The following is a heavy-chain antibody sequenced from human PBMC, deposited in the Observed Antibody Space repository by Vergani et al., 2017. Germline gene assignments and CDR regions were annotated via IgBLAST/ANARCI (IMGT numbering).Heavy chain of an antibody. CDR3: ARDGYCTNGVCFTLFDV. J-gene: IGHJ4*02. CDR1: GGSFNDYW. Sequence: QAQLQQWGAGLLKPSETLSLTCAIYGGSFNDYWWTWIRQPPGKGLEWIGEIRHDGITHYSPSLKSRVTISIDTSTHQFSLNLRSVTAAYTAVYYCARDGYCTNGVCFTLFDVWGQGALVTVSS. D-gene: IGHD2-8*01. CDR2: IRHDGIT. V-gene: IGHV4-34*01.